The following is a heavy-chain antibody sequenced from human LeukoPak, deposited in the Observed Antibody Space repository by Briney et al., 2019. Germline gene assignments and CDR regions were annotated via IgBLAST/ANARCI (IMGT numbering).Heavy chain of an antibody. CDR3: AKDPFTWGTIYFDY. Sequence: GGSLRLSCSSSGFTFSSYAVGWVRQAPGRGLECVSSMSGPGRSTNYANSVKGRSTISRDNSKNTLYLQMNSLRADDTAVYYGAKDPFTWGTIYFDYWGQGTLVTVSS. CDR1: GFTFSSYA. V-gene: IGHV3-23*01. D-gene: IGHD3-16*01. J-gene: IGHJ4*02. CDR2: MSGPGRST.